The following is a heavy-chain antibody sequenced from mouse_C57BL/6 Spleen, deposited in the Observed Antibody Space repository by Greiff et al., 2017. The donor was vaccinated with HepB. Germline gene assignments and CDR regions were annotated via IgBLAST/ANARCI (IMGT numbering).Heavy chain of an antibody. V-gene: IGHV5-4*01. Sequence: EVKLVESGGGLVKPGGSLKLSCAASGFTFSSYAMSWVRQTPEKRLEWVATISDGGSYTYYPDNVKGRFTISRDNAKNNLYLQMSHLKSEDTAMYYCARDRGDITTVVEGDYYAMDYWGQGTSVTVSS. CDR3: ARDRGDITTVVEGDYYAMDY. J-gene: IGHJ4*01. D-gene: IGHD1-1*01. CDR1: GFTFSSYA. CDR2: ISDGGSYT.